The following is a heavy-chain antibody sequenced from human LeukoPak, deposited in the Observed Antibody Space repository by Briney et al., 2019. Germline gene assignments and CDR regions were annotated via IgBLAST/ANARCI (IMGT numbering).Heavy chain of an antibody. CDR2: ISGSGGTT. CDR1: GFTFSSYA. V-gene: IGHV3-23*01. Sequence: PGGSLRLSCAASGFTFSSYAMSWVRQAPGKGLEWVSAISGSGGTTYYSDSVKGRFTISRDNSKNTLYLQMNSLRAEDTAVYYCARDRLPGEALDYWGQGTLVTVSS. J-gene: IGHJ4*02. D-gene: IGHD7-27*01. CDR3: ARDRLPGEALDY.